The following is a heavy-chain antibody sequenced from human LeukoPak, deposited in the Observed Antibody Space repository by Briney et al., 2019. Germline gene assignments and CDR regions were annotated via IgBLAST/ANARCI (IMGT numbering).Heavy chain of an antibody. Sequence: GGSLRLSCAGSGDGFTRHTMNWVRRAPGKGLEWISYIWSTGEYIYYADSVKGRFTISRDNARTSVYLQMNSLRVEDTAIYYCARDYDSRARFDSWGQGTLVTVSS. CDR3: ARDYDSRARFDS. CDR2: IWSTGEYI. J-gene: IGHJ4*02. D-gene: IGHD3-16*01. CDR1: GDGFTRHT. V-gene: IGHV3-21*05.